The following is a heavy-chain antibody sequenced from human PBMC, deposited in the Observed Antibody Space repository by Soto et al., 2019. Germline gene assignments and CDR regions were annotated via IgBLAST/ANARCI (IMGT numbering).Heavy chain of an antibody. D-gene: IGHD3-10*01. CDR3: AKDLNKFGAYGMDV. CDR2: ISGSGGST. V-gene: IGHV3-23*01. CDR1: GFTFSSDA. Sequence: EVQLLESGGGLVQPGGSLRLSCAASGFTFSSDAMSWVRQAPGKGLEWVSAISGSGGSTYYADSVKGRFTISRDNSKNTLYLQMNSLRAEDTAVYYCAKDLNKFGAYGMDVWGQGTTVTVSS. J-gene: IGHJ6*02.